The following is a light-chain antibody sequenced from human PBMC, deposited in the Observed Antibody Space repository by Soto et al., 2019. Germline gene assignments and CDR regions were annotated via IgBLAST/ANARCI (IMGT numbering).Light chain of an antibody. CDR2: DVS. CDR3: SSYTRSSTVV. Sequence: QAALTQPASVSGSPGQSITISCTGTSSDVGGYNYVSWYQQHPGKAPKLMIYDVSNRPSGVSNRFSGSKSGNTASLTISGLQAGDEADYYCSSYTRSSTVVFGGGTKLTVL. CDR1: SSDVGGYNY. V-gene: IGLV2-14*01. J-gene: IGLJ2*01.